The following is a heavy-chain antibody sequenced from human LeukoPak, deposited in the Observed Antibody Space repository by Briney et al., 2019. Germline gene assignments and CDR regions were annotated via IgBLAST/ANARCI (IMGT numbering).Heavy chain of an antibody. V-gene: IGHV5-51*01. CDR3: ARGSVVTATISPFDY. CDR2: IYPGDSDT. D-gene: IGHD2-21*02. J-gene: IGHJ4*02. CDR1: GYSFTSYW. Sequence: GESLKISCKASGYSFTSYWIGWVRQMPGKGLEWMGIIYPGDSDTRYSPSFQGQVTISADKSISTAYLQWSSLKASDTAMYYCARGSVVTATISPFDYWGQGTLVTVSS.